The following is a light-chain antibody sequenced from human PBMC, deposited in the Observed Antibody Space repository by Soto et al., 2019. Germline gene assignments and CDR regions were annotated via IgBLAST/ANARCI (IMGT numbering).Light chain of an antibody. Sequence: EIVLTQSPATLSLSPGERATLSCRASQSVSSYLAWYQQKPGQAPRLLIYDASNRATGIPARFSGSGSGTDFTLTISSLEPEDFAVYYCQQRCNWPLFGGGTKVEIK. J-gene: IGKJ4*01. CDR2: DAS. V-gene: IGKV3-11*01. CDR3: QQRCNWPL. CDR1: QSVSSY.